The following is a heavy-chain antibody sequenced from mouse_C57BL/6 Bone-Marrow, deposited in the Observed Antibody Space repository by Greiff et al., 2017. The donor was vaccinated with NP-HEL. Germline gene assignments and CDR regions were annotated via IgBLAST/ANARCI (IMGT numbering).Heavy chain of an antibody. V-gene: IGHV2-2*01. CDR3: ARSRRRGYFDY. CDR2: IWSGGST. CDR1: GFSLTSYG. Sequence: VQLQQSGPGLVQPSQSLSITCTVSGFSLTSYGVHWVRQSPGQGLEWLGVIWSGGSTDYNAAFISRLSISKDNSKSQVFFKMNSLQADDTAIYYCARSRRRGYFDYWGQGTTLTVSS. J-gene: IGHJ2*01.